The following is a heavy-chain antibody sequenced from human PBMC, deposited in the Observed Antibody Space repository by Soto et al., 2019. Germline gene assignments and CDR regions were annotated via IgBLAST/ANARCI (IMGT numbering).Heavy chain of an antibody. J-gene: IGHJ4*02. V-gene: IGHV1-24*01. CDR3: ARDRKTGTYYDFWSGYSRTSNFDY. Sequence: ASVKVSCKVSGYTLTELSMHWVRQAPGKGLEWMGGFDPEDGETIYAQKFQGRVTMTEDTSTDTAYMELRSLRSDDTAVYYCARDRKTGTYYDFWSGYSRTSNFDYWGQGTLVTVSS. CDR1: GYTLTELS. D-gene: IGHD3-3*01. CDR2: FDPEDGET.